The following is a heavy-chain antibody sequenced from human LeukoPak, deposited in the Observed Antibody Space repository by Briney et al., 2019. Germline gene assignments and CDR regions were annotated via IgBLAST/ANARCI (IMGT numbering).Heavy chain of an antibody. Sequence: SETLSLTCTVSGGSTSSYYWSWIRQPAGKGLEWIGRIYASGSANYNPSLKSRVTMSLDTSKNQFSLRLSSVTAADTAVYYCARSDSRSDFDYWGQGILVTVSS. J-gene: IGHJ4*02. CDR3: ARSDSRSDFDY. CDR1: GGSTSSYY. CDR2: IYASGSA. D-gene: IGHD3-16*02. V-gene: IGHV4-4*07.